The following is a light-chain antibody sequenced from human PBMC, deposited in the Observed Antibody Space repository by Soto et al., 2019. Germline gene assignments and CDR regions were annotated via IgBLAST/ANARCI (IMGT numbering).Light chain of an antibody. CDR2: GAS. J-gene: IGKJ1*01. CDR1: QSVSSN. V-gene: IGKV3-15*01. Sequence: EIVLTQSPVTLSLSPGERATLSCRASQSVSSNLAWYQQKPGQAPRLLIFGASTRATGIPARFSGGGSGTEFTLTITSLQSEDFAVYYCQQRSNWRTFGQGTKVDIK. CDR3: QQRSNWRT.